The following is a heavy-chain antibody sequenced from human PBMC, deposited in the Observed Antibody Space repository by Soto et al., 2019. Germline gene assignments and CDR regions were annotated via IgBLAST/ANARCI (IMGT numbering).Heavy chain of an antibody. V-gene: IGHV5-51*01. Sequence: PGDTVKISWKGSVYIFTTYWIGWVRQMPGKALEWMGVVFHGETDARDSPSFKGQVTISADKSVNTAYLQWSSLKASDTAMYYCARAGKTLTFDYWGPGNLVTVS. D-gene: IGHD2-8*01. J-gene: IGHJ4*01. CDR1: VYIFTTYW. CDR2: VFHGETDA. CDR3: ARAGKTLTFDY.